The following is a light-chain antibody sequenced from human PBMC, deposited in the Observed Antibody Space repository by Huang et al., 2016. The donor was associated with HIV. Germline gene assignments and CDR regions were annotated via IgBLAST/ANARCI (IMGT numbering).Light chain of an antibody. CDR1: QSISSF. CDR2: NAT. J-gene: IGKJ3*01. V-gene: IGKV3-11*01. Sequence: EIVLTQSPATLSLSPGERATLSCRASQSISSFLAWYQQKPGQAPRLLIYNATNRATGIPARFSGSGSGTDFTLTFSRLEPEDFAGYYCQQRFTFGPGTKVDIK. CDR3: QQRFT.